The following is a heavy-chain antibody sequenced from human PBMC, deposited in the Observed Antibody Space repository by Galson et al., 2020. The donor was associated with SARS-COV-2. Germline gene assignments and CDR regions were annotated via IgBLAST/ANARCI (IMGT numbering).Heavy chain of an antibody. J-gene: IGHJ4*02. Sequence: TGGSLRLSCAASGFTFSFTGMHWFRQAPGKGLEWLGVISFDGKNNFYADSVKGRFTISRDNSKNMVYLQMNSLRPEDTAVYYCAKDRIRAADYWGQGTLVIVSS. D-gene: IGHD6-13*01. CDR1: GFTFSFTG. V-gene: IGHV3-30*18. CDR2: ISFDGKNN. CDR3: AKDRIRAADY.